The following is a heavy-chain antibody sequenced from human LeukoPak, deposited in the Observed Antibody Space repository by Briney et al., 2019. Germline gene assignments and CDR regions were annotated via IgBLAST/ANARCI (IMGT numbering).Heavy chain of an antibody. CDR2: IYYSGST. J-gene: IGHJ4*02. CDR3: ARSYDFLTAFVPHRRPFDY. V-gene: IGHV4-30-4*01. Sequence: SQTLSLTCTVSGGSISSGDYYWTWIRQPPGKGLEWIGYIYYSGSTYYNPSLRSRVTISVDTSKNLFSLKLSSVTAADTAVYYCARSYDFLTAFVPHRRPFDYWGQGTLVTVSS. D-gene: IGHD3-9*01. CDR1: GGSISSGDYY.